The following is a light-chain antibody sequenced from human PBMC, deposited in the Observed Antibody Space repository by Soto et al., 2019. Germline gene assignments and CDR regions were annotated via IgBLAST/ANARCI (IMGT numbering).Light chain of an antibody. CDR2: SND. CDR1: NSNIGSHT. CDR3: SAWDDSLYLV. J-gene: IGLJ3*02. Sequence: QSVLTQPPSASGTPGQTITISCSGSNSNIGSHTVNWYQHLPGTAPKLLIYSNDQRPSGVPDRFSGSKSGTSAPLAIYGLQSEDEADYYCSAWDDSLYLVFGEGTQLTVL. V-gene: IGLV1-44*01.